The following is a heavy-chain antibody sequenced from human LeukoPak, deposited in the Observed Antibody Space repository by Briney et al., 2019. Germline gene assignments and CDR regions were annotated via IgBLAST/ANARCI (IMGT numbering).Heavy chain of an antibody. CDR2: ISYDGSNK. J-gene: IGHJ6*04. CDR1: GFTFSSYG. D-gene: IGHD5-12*01. Sequence: GRSLRLSCAASGFTFSSYGMHWVRQAPGKGLEWVAVISYDGSNKYYADSVKGRFTISRDNPKNTLYLQMNSLRAEDTAVYYCAKGGYAIKGRYYYYGMDVWGKGTTVTVSS. V-gene: IGHV3-30*18. CDR3: AKGGYAIKGRYYYYGMDV.